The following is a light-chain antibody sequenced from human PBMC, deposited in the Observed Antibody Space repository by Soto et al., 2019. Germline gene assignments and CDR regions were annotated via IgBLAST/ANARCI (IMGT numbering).Light chain of an antibody. J-gene: IGLJ7*01. Sequence: QSALTQPASVSGSPGQSITIPWTGTSSDVGGYNYVSWYQHHPGKAPKLMIYDVTNRPSGVSNRFSGSKSGNTASLTISGLQAEDEADYYCSSYTSSNIPVFGGGTQLTVL. CDR3: SSYTSSNIPV. V-gene: IGLV2-14*03. CDR2: DVT. CDR1: SSDVGGYNY.